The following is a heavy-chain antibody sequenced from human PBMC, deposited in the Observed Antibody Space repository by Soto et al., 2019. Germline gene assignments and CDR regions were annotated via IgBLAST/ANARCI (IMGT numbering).Heavy chain of an antibody. J-gene: IGHJ4*02. D-gene: IGHD1-26*01. CDR3: AGFSGSYFFDY. CDR1: GFTFSSYW. CDR2: IKSDGSST. Sequence: EVQLVESGGCLVQPGGSMRLSCAASGFTFSSYWMHWVRQAPGKGLVWVSRIKSDGSSTNYADSVKGRFTISRDNAKNTLYLQMNSLRAEDTAVYYCAGFSGSYFFDYWGQGTLVTVSS. V-gene: IGHV3-74*01.